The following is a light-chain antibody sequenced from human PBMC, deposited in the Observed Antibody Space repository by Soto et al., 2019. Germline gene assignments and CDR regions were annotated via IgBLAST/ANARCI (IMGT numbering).Light chain of an antibody. CDR1: QSVSSY. CDR2: DAS. J-gene: IGKJ1*01. CDR3: QQRSNWPPTWP. V-gene: IGKV3-11*01. Sequence: EIVLTQSPATLSLSPGERATLSCRASQSVSSYLAWYQQKPGQAPRLLIYDASNRATGIPARFSGSGSETDFTLTISSLEPEDFAVYYCQQRSNWPPTWPFGQGTKVAI.